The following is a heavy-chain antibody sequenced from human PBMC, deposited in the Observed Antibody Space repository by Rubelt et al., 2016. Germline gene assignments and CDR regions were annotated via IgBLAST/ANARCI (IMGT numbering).Heavy chain of an antibody. CDR3: ARASSQFGVLAASCIDI. CDR1: GGSFSGFY. CDR2: IHHSGST. J-gene: IGHJ3*02. Sequence: QVQLQQWGAGLLKPSETLSLTCAVYGGSFSGFYWSWIRQPPGKGLEWIGEIHHSGSTNYNPSLKGRVTISVDTSKNQFSLKLNFVTAADTAVYYCARASSQFGVLAASCIDIWGQGTLVTVSS. D-gene: IGHD2-15*01. V-gene: IGHV4-34*01.